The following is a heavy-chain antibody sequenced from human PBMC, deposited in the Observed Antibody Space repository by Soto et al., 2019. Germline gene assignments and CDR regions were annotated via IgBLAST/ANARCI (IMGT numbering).Heavy chain of an antibody. Sequence: SETLSLTCTVSGGSISSSSYYWGWIRQPPGKGMEWIGSIYYSGSTYYNPSLKSRVTISVDTSKNQFSLKLSSVTAADTAVYYCARHTPAISISDHWGQGTLVTVSS. J-gene: IGHJ4*02. CDR3: ARHTPAISISDH. CDR1: GGSISSSSYY. D-gene: IGHD2-15*01. V-gene: IGHV4-39*01. CDR2: IYYSGST.